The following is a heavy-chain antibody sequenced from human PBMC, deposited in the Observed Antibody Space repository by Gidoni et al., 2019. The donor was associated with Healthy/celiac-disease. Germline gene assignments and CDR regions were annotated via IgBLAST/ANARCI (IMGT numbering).Heavy chain of an antibody. Sequence: QVQLVQSGAEVKKPGSSVKVSCKASGGTFCRYAIRWVRQAPGQWLEWMGGIIPIFGTENYAQKCQGRVTITADKSTSTAYMEVSSLGSEDTAVYYCARGGGRWNSYYYYYYGMDVWGQGTTVTVSS. CDR3: ARGGGRWNSYYYYYYGMDV. D-gene: IGHD1-7*01. J-gene: IGHJ6*02. CDR2: IIPIFGTE. CDR1: GGTFCRYA. V-gene: IGHV1-69*06.